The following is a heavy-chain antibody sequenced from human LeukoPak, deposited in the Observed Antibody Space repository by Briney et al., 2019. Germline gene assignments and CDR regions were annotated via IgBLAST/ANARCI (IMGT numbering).Heavy chain of an antibody. V-gene: IGHV4-31*03. Sequence: SETLSLTCTVSGGSISSGGYYWSWIRQHPGKGLEWIGYIYYSGSTYYNPPLKSRVTISVDTSKNQFSLKLSSATAADTAVYYCASFRSGYGDYGNWFDSWGQGTLVTVSS. J-gene: IGHJ5*01. CDR1: GGSISSGGYY. CDR2: IYYSGST. D-gene: IGHD4-17*01. CDR3: ASFRSGYGDYGNWFDS.